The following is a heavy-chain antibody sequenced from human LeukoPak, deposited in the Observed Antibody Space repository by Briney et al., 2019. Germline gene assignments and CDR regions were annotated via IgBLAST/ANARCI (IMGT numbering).Heavy chain of an antibody. Sequence: GESLKISCKGSGYNFTNYWIGWVRQMPGKGLEWMGIIYRGDSDTRYSPSFLGHVTISTDKFISTAYLQWSSLKASDTAMYYCARLRGFDYDFWGTYYTGYPPYFDYWGQGTLVTVSS. CDR2: IYRGDSDT. J-gene: IGHJ4*02. D-gene: IGHD3-3*01. CDR3: ARLRGFDYDFWGTYYTGYPPYFDY. V-gene: IGHV5-51*01. CDR1: GYNFTNYW.